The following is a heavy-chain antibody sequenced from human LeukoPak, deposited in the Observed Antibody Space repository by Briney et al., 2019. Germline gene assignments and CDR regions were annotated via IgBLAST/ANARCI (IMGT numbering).Heavy chain of an antibody. D-gene: IGHD1-14*01. CDR3: ARGGNNRSYYYYYGMDV. V-gene: IGHV1-69*04. CDR1: GGTFSSYA. J-gene: IGHJ6*02. CDR2: IIPIFGIA. Sequence: GSSVKVSCKASGGTFSSYAISWVRQAPGQGLEWMGRIIPIFGIANYAQKFQGRATITADKSTSTAYMELSSLRSEDTAVYYCARGGNNRSYYYYYGMDVWGQGTTVTVSS.